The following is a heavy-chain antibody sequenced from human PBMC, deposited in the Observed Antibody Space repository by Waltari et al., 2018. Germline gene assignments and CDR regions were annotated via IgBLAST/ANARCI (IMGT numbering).Heavy chain of an antibody. CDR1: GFTFSNYW. V-gene: IGHV3-74*01. CDR2: IKMDGRTT. D-gene: IGHD3-9*01. J-gene: IGHJ6*02. CDR3: TKVGILSGYNYGIDV. Sequence: DVQLVESGGGLVQPGGSLRLSCAASGFTFSNYWMHWFRQAPGKGLVWGSRIKMDGRTTDYADSVKGRFTISRDNAKNTVSLQMNSLRSEDTAVYYCTKVGILSGYNYGIDVWGQGTTVTVSS.